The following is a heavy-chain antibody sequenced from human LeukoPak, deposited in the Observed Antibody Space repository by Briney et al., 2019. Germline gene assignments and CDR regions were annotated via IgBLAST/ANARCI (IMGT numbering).Heavy chain of an antibody. V-gene: IGHV4-59*01. Sequence: SETLSLTCTVSGGPISSYYWSWIRQPPGKGLEWTGYIYYSGSTNYNPSLKSRVTISVDTSKNQFSLKLSSVTAADTAVYYCAREGAATDYWGQGTLVTVSS. D-gene: IGHD2-15*01. CDR2: IYYSGST. CDR3: AREGAATDY. J-gene: IGHJ4*02. CDR1: GGPISSYY.